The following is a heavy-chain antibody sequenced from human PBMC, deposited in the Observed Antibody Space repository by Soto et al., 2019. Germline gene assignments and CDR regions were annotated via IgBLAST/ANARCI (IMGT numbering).Heavy chain of an antibody. J-gene: IGHJ4*02. Sequence: GESLTISVTTSGYIIKNYWIGWVRQMPGQGLEWMGIIFPDDSDTRYSPSFQGHVTISVDKSISTAYVQWSSLKASDSAIYYCFRGGVTSRTFDYWGQGTLVTVSS. CDR3: FRGGVTSRTFDY. CDR1: GYIIKNYW. D-gene: IGHD3-16*01. V-gene: IGHV5-51*01. CDR2: IFPDDSDT.